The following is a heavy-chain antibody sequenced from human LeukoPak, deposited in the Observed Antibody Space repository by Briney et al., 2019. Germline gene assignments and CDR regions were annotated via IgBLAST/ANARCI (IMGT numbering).Heavy chain of an antibody. J-gene: IGHJ4*02. CDR3: TTGHYSRTL. Sequence: GGSLRLSCAVSGFTVSTKCMSWVRQAPGKGLEWVSVIYREGSTYYADSVKGRFTISRDNSKNTLYLQMNSLRAEDTAVYYCTTGHYSRTLGGQGTLVIVSS. CDR1: GFTVSTKC. CDR2: IYREGST. D-gene: IGHD6-13*01. V-gene: IGHV3-66*01.